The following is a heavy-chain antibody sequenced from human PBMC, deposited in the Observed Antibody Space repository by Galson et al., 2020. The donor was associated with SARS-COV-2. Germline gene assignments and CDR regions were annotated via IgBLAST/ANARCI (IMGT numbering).Heavy chain of an antibody. CDR2: ISSSSSYI. J-gene: IGHJ6*03. CDR1: GFTFSSYS. V-gene: IGHV3-21*01. CDR3: ASAGGLELYGISLYYYYYYMDV. D-gene: IGHD1-7*01. Sequence: NSGGSLRLSCAASGFTFSSYSMNWVRQAPGKGLEWVSSISSSSSYIYYADSVKGRFTISRDNAKNSLYLQMNSLRAEDTAVYYCASAGGLELYGISLYYYYYYMDVWGKGTTVTVSS.